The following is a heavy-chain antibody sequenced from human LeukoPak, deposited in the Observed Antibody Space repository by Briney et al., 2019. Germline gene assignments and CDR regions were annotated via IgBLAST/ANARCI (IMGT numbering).Heavy chain of an antibody. CDR1: GYTFTSYG. J-gene: IGHJ3*02. CDR2: ISAYNGNT. CDR3: ARDMRGYSGYDPRVDAFDI. V-gene: IGHV1-18*01. D-gene: IGHD5-12*01. Sequence: SVKVSCKASGYTFTSYGISWVRQAPGQGLEWMGWISAYNGNTNYAQKLQGRVTMTTDTSTSTAYMELRSLRSDDTAVYYCARDMRGYSGYDPRVDAFDIWGQGTMVTVSS.